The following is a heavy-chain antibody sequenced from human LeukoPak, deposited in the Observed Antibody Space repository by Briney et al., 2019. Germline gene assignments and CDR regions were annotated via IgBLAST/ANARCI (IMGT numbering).Heavy chain of an antibody. Sequence: ASVKVSCKASGYTFTSYDINWVRQATGQGLEWMGWMNPNSGNTGYAQKFQGRVTITSNTFISTAYMELSSLRSEDTAVYYCARVNARLLWFGEISYGMDVWGQGTTVTVSS. J-gene: IGHJ6*02. CDR3: ARVNARLLWFGEISYGMDV. V-gene: IGHV1-8*01. CDR2: MNPNSGNT. CDR1: GYTFTSYD. D-gene: IGHD3-10*01.